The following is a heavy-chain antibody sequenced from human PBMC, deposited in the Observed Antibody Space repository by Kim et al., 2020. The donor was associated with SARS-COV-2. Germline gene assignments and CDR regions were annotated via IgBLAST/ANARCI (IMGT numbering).Heavy chain of an antibody. V-gene: IGHV3-21*01. CDR3: ARQNTPRRGSYCDY. CDR1: GFTFTAYN. Sequence: GGSLRLSCAASGFTFTAYNMNWVRQAPGKGLEWVASINSGSLYIYYADSVKGRFTISRDNAKNSVSLQLTSLRVEDTAVYYCARQNTPRRGSYCDYWGQGALVTVSS. D-gene: IGHD1-26*01. CDR2: INSGSLYI. J-gene: IGHJ4*02.